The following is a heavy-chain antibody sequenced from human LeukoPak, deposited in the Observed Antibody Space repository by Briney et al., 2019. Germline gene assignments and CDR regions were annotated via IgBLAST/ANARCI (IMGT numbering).Heavy chain of an antibody. CDR1: GFTFSSYG. D-gene: IGHD3-22*01. CDR3: AKDLDDPNYYDSSGHDY. J-gene: IGHJ4*02. CDR2: IWYDGSNK. V-gene: IGHV3-33*06. Sequence: GGSLRLSCAASGFTFSSYGMHWVRQAPGKGLEWVAVIWYDGSNKYYADSVKGRFTISRDNSKNTLYLQMNSLRAEDTAVYYCAKDLDDPNYYDSSGHDYWGQGTLVTVSS.